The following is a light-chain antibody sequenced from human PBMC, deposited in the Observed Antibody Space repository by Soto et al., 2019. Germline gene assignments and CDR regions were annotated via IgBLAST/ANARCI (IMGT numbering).Light chain of an antibody. CDR2: RNN. CDR1: SSNIGSNY. CDR3: AAWDDSLKV. J-gene: IGLJ2*01. Sequence: QSVLTQPPSASGTPGQRVTISCSGSSSNIGSNYVYWYQQLPGTAPKLLIYRNNQRPSGVPDRFSGSKSGTSASLAISGLRSEDGADYYCAAWDDSLKVFGGGTKVTVL. V-gene: IGLV1-47*01.